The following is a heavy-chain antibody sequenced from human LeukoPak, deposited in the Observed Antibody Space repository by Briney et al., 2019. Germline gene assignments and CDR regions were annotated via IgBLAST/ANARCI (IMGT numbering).Heavy chain of an antibody. D-gene: IGHD5-18*01. CDR3: ARGPYGYRGNYYMDV. CDR1: GYSISSGYY. V-gene: IGHV4-38-2*02. J-gene: IGHJ6*03. Sequence: SETLSLTCTVPGYSISSGYYWGWIRQPPGKGLEWIGSIYHSGSTYYNPSLKSRVTISVDTSKNQFSLKLSSVTAADTAVYYCARGPYGYRGNYYMDVWGKGTTVTVSS. CDR2: IYHSGST.